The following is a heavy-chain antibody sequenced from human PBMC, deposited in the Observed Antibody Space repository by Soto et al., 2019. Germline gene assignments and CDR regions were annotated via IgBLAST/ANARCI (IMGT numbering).Heavy chain of an antibody. V-gene: IGHV3-23*01. D-gene: IGHD3-10*01. CDR1: GFTFSSYA. Sequence: GGSLRLSCAASGFTFSSYAMSWVRQAPGKGLEWVSAISGSGGSTYYADSVKGRFTISRDNSKNTLYLQMNSLRAEDTAVYYCAKDQYMVRGVPFVGYMDVWGKGTTVTVSS. J-gene: IGHJ6*03. CDR2: ISGSGGST. CDR3: AKDQYMVRGVPFVGYMDV.